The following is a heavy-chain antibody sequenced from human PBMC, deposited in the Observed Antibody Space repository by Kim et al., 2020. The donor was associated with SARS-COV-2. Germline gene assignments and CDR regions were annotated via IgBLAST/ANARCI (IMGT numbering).Heavy chain of an antibody. Sequence: YTGSAHYNPSLKSRVTSSVDTAKNQFSLTLTSVTAADTGLYYCARETGMDVWGQGTAVTVSS. J-gene: IGHJ6*02. V-gene: IGHV4-39*07. CDR3: ARETGMDV. D-gene: IGHD1-1*01. CDR2: YTGSA.